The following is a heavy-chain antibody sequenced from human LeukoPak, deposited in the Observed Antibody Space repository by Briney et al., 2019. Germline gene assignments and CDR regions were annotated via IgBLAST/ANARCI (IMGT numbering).Heavy chain of an antibody. D-gene: IGHD2-15*01. CDR2: IRYDGSNK. Sequence: PGGSLRLSCAASGFTFSSYGMHWVRQAPGKGLEWVAFIRYDGSNKYYADSVKGRFTISRDNSRNTLFLQMNNLKTDDTAVYYCARDFGGYYYYMDVWGKGTTVTVSS. CDR1: GFTFSSYG. J-gene: IGHJ6*03. CDR3: ARDFGGYYYYMDV. V-gene: IGHV3-30*02.